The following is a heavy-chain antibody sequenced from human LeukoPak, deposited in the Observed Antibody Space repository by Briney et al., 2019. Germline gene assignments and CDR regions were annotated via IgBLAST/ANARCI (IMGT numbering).Heavy chain of an antibody. D-gene: IGHD4-23*01. CDR1: GFTVSSNY. CDR3: ARVSTVGYYYYGMDV. V-gene: IGHV3-66*02. CDR2: IYSGGST. Sequence: PGGSLILSCAASGFTVSSNYMSWVRQAPGKGLEWVSVIYSGGSTYYADSVKGRFTISRDNSKNTLYLQMNSLRAEDTAVYYCARVSTVGYYYYGMDVWGQGTTVTVSS. J-gene: IGHJ6*02.